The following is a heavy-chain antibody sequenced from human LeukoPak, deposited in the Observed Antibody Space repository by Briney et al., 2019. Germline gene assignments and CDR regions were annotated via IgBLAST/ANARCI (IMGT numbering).Heavy chain of an antibody. CDR3: ARHIDWKFNY. CDR2: IKQDGSEE. J-gene: IGHJ4*02. Sequence: GGSLRLSCAPSGFTFSIYWMTWVRQAPGKGLEWVANIKQDGSEEYYVDSLKGRFTISRDNAKNSLYLQMNSLRAEDTAVYYCARHIDWKFNYWGQGTLVTVSS. D-gene: IGHD1-1*01. CDR1: GFTFSIYW. V-gene: IGHV3-7*01.